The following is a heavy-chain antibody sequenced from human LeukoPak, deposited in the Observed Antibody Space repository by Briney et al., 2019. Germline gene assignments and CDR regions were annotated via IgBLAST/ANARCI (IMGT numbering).Heavy chain of an antibody. J-gene: IGHJ5*02. CDR2: IGTYSSYI. CDR3: ARARGLDYGDYVRWFDP. V-gene: IGHV3-21*01. Sequence: SGGSLRLSCAASGFSFSSYSMNWVRQAPGKGLEWVSSIGTYSSYIYYADSVKGRFSISRDSPKNTLYLQMNSLRAEDTAVYYCARARGLDYGDYVRWFDPWGQGTLVIVSS. CDR1: GFSFSSYS. D-gene: IGHD4-17*01.